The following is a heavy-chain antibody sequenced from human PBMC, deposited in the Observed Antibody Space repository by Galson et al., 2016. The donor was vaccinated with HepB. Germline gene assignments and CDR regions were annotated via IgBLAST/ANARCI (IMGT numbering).Heavy chain of an antibody. CDR1: GGSISSGFYY. CDR2: IFYSGST. D-gene: IGHD6-6*01. J-gene: IGHJ5*02. V-gene: IGHV4-39*07. CDR3: ARGRRAARSWFDP. Sequence: SETLSLTCTVSGGSISSGFYYWGWIRQPPGKGLEWIGNIFYSGSTYYNPSLTSRVTISSDTSKNQFSLKLGSVTAADTAVYYCARGRRAARSWFDPWGQGTLVTVSS.